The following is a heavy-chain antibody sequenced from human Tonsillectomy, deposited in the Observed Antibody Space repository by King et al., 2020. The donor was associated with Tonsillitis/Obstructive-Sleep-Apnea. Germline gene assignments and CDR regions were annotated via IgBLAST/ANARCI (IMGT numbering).Heavy chain of an antibody. CDR2: IKSKNDGVTT. V-gene: IGHV3-15*01. D-gene: IGHD4-17*01. J-gene: IGHJ5*02. CDR1: GFTVSNAW. Sequence: VQLVESGGGLVESGGSLRVSCAASGFTVSNAWMSWVRQAPGKGLEWVGRIKSKNDGVTTDYAAPVKGRFTISRDDSKNTLYLQMNSLKTEDTAVYYCTTNLITTVTWGQGTLVTVS. CDR3: TTNLITTVT.